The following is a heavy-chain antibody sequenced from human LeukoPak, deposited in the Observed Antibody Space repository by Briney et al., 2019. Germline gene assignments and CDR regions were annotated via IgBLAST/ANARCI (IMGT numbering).Heavy chain of an antibody. CDR2: IYSGGST. CDR3: ARFYSSSSSSYYFDY. Sequence: AGGSLRLSCAASGFTVSSNYMSWVRQAPGKGLEWVSVIYSGGSTYYADSVKGRFTISRDNSKNTLYLQMNRLRAEDTAVYYCARFYSSSSSSYYFDYWGQGTLVTVSS. J-gene: IGHJ4*02. D-gene: IGHD6-6*01. V-gene: IGHV3-53*01. CDR1: GFTVSSNY.